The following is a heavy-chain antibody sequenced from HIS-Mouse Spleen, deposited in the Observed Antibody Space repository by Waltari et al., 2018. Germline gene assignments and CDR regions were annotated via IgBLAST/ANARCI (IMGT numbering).Heavy chain of an antibody. J-gene: IGHJ3*02. CDR3: ARAVDIVATIDAFDI. CDR1: GGSFSGYY. CDR2: INHSGST. V-gene: IGHV4-34*01. D-gene: IGHD5-12*01. Sequence: QVQLQQWGAGLLKPSETLSLTGTFYGGSFSGYYWSWIRQPPGKGLEWMGEINHSGSTNYNPSLKSRVTISVDTSKNQFSLKLSSVTAADTAVYYCARAVDIVATIDAFDIWGQGTMVTVSS.